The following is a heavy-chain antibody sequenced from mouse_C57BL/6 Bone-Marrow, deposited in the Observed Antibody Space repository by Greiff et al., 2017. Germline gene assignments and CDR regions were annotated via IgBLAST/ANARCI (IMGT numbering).Heavy chain of an antibody. Sequence: EVKLMESGPELVKPGASVKISCKASGYSFTGYYMNWVKQSPEKSLEWIGEINPSTGGTTYNQKFKAKATLTVDKSSSTAYMQLKSLTSEDSAVYYCANRYYGSSYWYFDVWGTGTTVTVSS. J-gene: IGHJ1*03. CDR1: GYSFTGYY. CDR2: INPSTGGT. D-gene: IGHD1-1*01. V-gene: IGHV1-42*01. CDR3: ANRYYGSSYWYFDV.